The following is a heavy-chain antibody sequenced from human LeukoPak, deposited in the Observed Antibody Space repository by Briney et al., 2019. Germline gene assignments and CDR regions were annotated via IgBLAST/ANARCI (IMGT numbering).Heavy chain of an antibody. D-gene: IGHD2/OR15-2a*01. V-gene: IGHV1-2*02. CDR3: ARDRRILTSSYYYFYNMDV. CDR2: INPNSGGT. Sequence: ASVKVSYKTCGYTLTVGYTHCVRQAPGQGLEWMGWINPNSGGTNYAQNFQGRVTMTRDTSITTAYMELSRLKSDDTALYYCARDRRILTSSYYYFYNMDVGGQGTMVTVSS. J-gene: IGHJ6*02. CDR1: GYTLTVGY.